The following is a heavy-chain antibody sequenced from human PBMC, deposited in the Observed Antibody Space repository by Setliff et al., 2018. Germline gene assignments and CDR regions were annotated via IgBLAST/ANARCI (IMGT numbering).Heavy chain of an antibody. V-gene: IGHV1-2*02. J-gene: IGHJ4*02. CDR2: INPKTGGT. CDR3: AREPYDYIWGSYRSPYFDH. CDR1: GYTFGGYY. Sequence: GPSVKVSCKASGYTFGGYYLHWVRQAPGQGLEWMGWINPKTGGTNYAQKFQGRVTMTRDASINTAFMHLSSLKSDDMAVYYCAREPYDYIWGSYRSPYFDHWGQGALVTVSS. D-gene: IGHD3-16*02.